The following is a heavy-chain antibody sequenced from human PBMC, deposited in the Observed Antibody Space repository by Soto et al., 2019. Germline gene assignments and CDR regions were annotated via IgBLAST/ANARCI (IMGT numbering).Heavy chain of an antibody. CDR1: GGSISSYY. D-gene: IGHD2-2*01. V-gene: IGHV4-59*01. CDR3: ARVAQPNWYFDL. J-gene: IGHJ2*01. Sequence: KASETLSLTCTVSGGSISSYYWSWIRQPPGKGLEWIGYIYYSGSTNYNPSLKSRVTISVDTSKNQFSLKLSSVTAADTAVYYCARVAQPNWYFDLCGRGTLVTVSS. CDR2: IYYSGST.